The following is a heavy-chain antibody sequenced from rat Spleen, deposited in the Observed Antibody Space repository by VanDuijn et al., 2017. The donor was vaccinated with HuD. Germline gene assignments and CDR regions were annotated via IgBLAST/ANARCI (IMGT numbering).Heavy chain of an antibody. CDR1: GFTFSAYY. J-gene: IGHJ2*01. D-gene: IGHD1-9*01. V-gene: IGHV5-29*01. CDR2: ISYDGRRI. Sequence: EVQLVESDGGLVQPGRSLKLSCAASGFTFSAYYMAWVRQAPTKGLEWVATISYDGRRIYYRDSVRGRFTISSDNAKTTLYLQMDSLRSEDTATYYCARRHYGYTDYFDYWGQGVMVTVSS. CDR3: ARRHYGYTDYFDY.